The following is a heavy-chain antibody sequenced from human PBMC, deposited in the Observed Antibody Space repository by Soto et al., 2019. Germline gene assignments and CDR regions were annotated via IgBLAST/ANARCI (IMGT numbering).Heavy chain of an antibody. CDR1: GGSISISHW. CDR2: ISHSGTS. CDR3: ARVVFTMTRGAFDA. J-gene: IGHJ3*01. V-gene: IGHV4-4*02. Sequence: QVQLQESGPGLVKPSGTLSLTCAVSGGSISISHWWTWVRQSPGKGLEYIGEISHSGTSNSNPSLKSRGALSVDKSQNPFSMTLTTVTAADTAVYYCARVVFTMTRGAFDAWGQGTMVIVSS. D-gene: IGHD3-3*01.